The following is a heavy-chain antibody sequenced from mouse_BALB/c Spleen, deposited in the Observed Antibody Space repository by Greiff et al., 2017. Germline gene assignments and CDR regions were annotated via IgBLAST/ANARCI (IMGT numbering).Heavy chain of an antibody. CDR1: GFSLTGYG. V-gene: IGHV2-6-7*01. J-gene: IGHJ3*01. Sequence: QVQLKESGPGLVAPSQSLSITCTVSGFSLTGYGVNWVRQPPGKGLEWLGMIWGDGSTDYNSALKSRLSISKDNSKSQVFLKMTSLQTDDTARYYCARQAYRYEFAYWGQGTLVTVSA. D-gene: IGHD2-14*01. CDR3: ARQAYRYEFAY. CDR2: IWGDGST.